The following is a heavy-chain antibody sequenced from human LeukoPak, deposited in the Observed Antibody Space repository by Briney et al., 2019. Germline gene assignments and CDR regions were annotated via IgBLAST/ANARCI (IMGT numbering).Heavy chain of an antibody. CDR2: IYYSGST. Sequence: SETLSLTCTVSGGSISSFYWNWIRQPPGKGLEWIGYIYYSGSTNYNPSLKSRVTISVDTSKNQFSLKLSSVTAADTAVYYCARGYWTDTPLVGYWGQGTLVTVSS. D-gene: IGHD1-1*01. CDR3: ARGYWTDTPLVGY. J-gene: IGHJ4*02. CDR1: GGSISSFY. V-gene: IGHV4-59*01.